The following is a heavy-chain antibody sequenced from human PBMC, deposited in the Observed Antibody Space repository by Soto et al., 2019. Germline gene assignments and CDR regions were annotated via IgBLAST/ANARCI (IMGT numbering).Heavy chain of an antibody. CDR3: GHRLNIVAATTHGFDP. Sequence: SGPTLVKPTQPLTLTCTFSRFSLSTSGVGVGWIRQPPGKALEWLALIYWDDDKRSSPYLKSHPTITKDTTKHQVVLTMTNTAAVATVKYYAGHRLNIVAATTHGFDPWGQGTMVTVSS. CDR1: RFSLSTSGVG. V-gene: IGHV2-5*02. D-gene: IGHD1-26*01. J-gene: IGHJ3*01. CDR2: IYWDDDK.